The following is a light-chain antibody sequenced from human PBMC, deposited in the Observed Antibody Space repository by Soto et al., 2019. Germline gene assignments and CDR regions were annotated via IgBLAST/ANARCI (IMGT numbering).Light chain of an antibody. CDR1: SSDVGGYNY. CDR2: EVS. Sequence: QSVLTQPASVSGSPGQSITISCTGTSSDVGGYNYVSWYQQHPGKAPKLMIYEVSNRPSGVSYRFSGSKSGNTASLTISGLQAEDEADYYCSSYTSRSARVFGGGTKVTVL. CDR3: SSYTSRSARV. J-gene: IGLJ3*02. V-gene: IGLV2-14*01.